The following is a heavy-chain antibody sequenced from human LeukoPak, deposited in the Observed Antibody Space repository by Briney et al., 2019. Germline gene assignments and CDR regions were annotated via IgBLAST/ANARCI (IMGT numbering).Heavy chain of an antibody. CDR2: IIPILGIA. CDR3: ARDVDTAMVPAESAFDP. J-gene: IGHJ5*02. D-gene: IGHD5-18*01. V-gene: IGHV1-69*04. CDR1: GGTFSSYT. Sequence: GSSVKVSCKASGGTFSSYTISWVRQAPGQGLEWMGRIIPILGIANYAQKFQGRVTITADKSTSTAYMELSSLRSEDTAVYYCARDVDTAMVPAESAFDPWGQGTLVTVSS.